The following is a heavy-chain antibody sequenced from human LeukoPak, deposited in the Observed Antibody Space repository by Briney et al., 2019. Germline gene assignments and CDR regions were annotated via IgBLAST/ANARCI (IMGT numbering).Heavy chain of an antibody. CDR3: ARDSIQLWPNAIDF. D-gene: IGHD1-1*01. J-gene: IGHJ4*02. Sequence: GGSLRLSCATSGFTFSGYSMNWVRQAPGKGLEWISYISSSSINIHYGDSVKGRFAISRDNAENSLYLQMNSLRAEDTAVYYCARDSIQLWPNAIDFWGQGTLVTVSS. CDR1: GFTFSGYS. V-gene: IGHV3-48*01. CDR2: ISSSSINI.